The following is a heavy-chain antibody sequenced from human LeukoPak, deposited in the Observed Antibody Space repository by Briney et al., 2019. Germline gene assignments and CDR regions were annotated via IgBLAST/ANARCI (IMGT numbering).Heavy chain of an antibody. J-gene: IGHJ4*02. D-gene: IGHD2-2*01. CDR3: ARDYCSSTSCLFDY. CDR2: INPNSGDT. Sequence: ASVKASCKASGYTFTGYHMHWVRQAPGQGLEWMGRINPNSGDTNYAQKFQGRVTMTRDTSISTAYMELSRLRSDDTAVYYCARDYCSSTSCLFDYWGQGTLVTVSS. V-gene: IGHV1-2*06. CDR1: GYTFTGYH.